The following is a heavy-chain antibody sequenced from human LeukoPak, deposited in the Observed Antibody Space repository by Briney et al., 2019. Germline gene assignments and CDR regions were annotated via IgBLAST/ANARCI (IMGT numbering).Heavy chain of an antibody. D-gene: IGHD6-19*01. J-gene: IGHJ4*02. Sequence: PGGSLRLSCAPSGFTFSKYWMLWVRQARGKGLESVSRINTDGTVTTYADSVKGRFTVSRDNADNTMFLQMNSVRDEDTAVYYCATKQWLAPPPDSWGQGTPVTVSS. CDR2: INTDGTVT. CDR3: ATKQWLAPPPDS. V-gene: IGHV3-74*01. CDR1: GFTFSKYW.